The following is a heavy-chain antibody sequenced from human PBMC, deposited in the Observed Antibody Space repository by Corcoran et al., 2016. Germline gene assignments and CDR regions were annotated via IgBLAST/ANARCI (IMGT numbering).Heavy chain of an antibody. V-gene: IGHV4-59*01. Sequence: QVQLQESGPGLVKPSETLSLTCTVSGGSISSYSWSWIRQPPGKGLEWIGYIYYSGSTNYNPSLKSRVTISVDTSKNQFSLKLSSVTAADTAVYYCAIAMGDYSVAFDYWGQRTLVTVSS. CDR2: IYYSGST. J-gene: IGHJ4*02. CDR1: GGSISSYS. D-gene: IGHD4-17*01. CDR3: AIAMGDYSVAFDY.